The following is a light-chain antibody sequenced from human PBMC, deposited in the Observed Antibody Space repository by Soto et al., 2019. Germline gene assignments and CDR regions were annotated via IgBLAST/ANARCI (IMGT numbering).Light chain of an antibody. Sequence: EIVLTQSPGTLSLSPGERATLSCRASQSVSSYYLAWYQQKPGQAPRLLIYGASSRATGIPDRFSGSGSGTDFTLTISRLEPEDFAVYYCQQYGSSPFTFGGGTKVDNK. CDR2: GAS. V-gene: IGKV3-20*01. J-gene: IGKJ4*01. CDR1: QSVSSYY. CDR3: QQYGSSPFT.